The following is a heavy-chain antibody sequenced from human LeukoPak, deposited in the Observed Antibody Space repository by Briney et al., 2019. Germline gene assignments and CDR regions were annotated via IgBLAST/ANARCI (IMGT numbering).Heavy chain of an antibody. CDR2: INHSGST. CDR3: ARKSFRRGYSYGFDY. CDR1: GGSFSGYY. J-gene: IGHJ4*02. Sequence: SETLSLTCAVYGGSFSGYYWSRIRQPPGKGLEWIGEINHSGSTNYNPSLKSRVTISVDTSKNQFSLKLSSVTAADTAVYYCARKSFRRGYSYGFDYWGQGTLVTVSS. V-gene: IGHV4-34*01. D-gene: IGHD5-18*01.